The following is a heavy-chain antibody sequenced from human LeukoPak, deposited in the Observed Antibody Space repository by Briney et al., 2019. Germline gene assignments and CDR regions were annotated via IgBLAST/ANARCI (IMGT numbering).Heavy chain of an antibody. CDR2: ISGSGGST. CDR3: ASEIIWFGELYSDY. J-gene: IGHJ4*02. D-gene: IGHD3-10*01. Sequence: GGSLRLSCAASGFTFSSYAMSWVRQAPGKGLEWVSAISGSGGSTYYADSVKGRFTISRDNSKNTLYLQMNSLRAEDTAVYYCASEIIWFGELYSDYWGQGTLVTVSS. CDR1: GFTFSSYA. V-gene: IGHV3-23*01.